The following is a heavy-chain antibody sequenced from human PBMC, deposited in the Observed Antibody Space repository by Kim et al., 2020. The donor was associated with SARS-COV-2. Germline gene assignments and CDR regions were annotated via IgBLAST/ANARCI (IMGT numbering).Heavy chain of an antibody. D-gene: IGHD3-10*01. J-gene: IGHJ3*02. V-gene: IGHV3-30-3*01. CDR3: ARNYYGSGSYYTNDAFDI. CDR1: GFTFSSCA. CDR2: ISYDGSNK. Sequence: GGSLRLSCAASGFTFSSCAIHWVRQAPGKGLEWVAVISYDGSNKNYADSVKGRFTISRDNSKNTLYLQMNSLRAEDTAVYYCARNYYGSGSYYTNDAFDIWGQGTMVTVSS.